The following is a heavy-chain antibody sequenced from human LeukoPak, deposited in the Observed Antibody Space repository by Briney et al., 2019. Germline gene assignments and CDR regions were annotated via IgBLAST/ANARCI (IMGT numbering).Heavy chain of an antibody. CDR2: IYYSGST. CDR3: ARYCSGGSCFNQIGRGDDY. V-gene: IGHV4-39*01. J-gene: IGHJ4*02. CDR1: GGSISSSSYY. D-gene: IGHD2-15*01. Sequence: PSETLSLTCTVSGGSISSSSYYWGWIRQPPGKGLEWIGSIYYSGSTYYNPSLKSRVTMSVDTSKNQFSLKLSSVTAADTAVYYCARYCSGGSCFNQIGRGDDYWGQGTLVTVSS.